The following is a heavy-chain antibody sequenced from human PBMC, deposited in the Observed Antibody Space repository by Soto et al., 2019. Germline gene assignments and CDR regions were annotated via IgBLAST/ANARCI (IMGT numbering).Heavy chain of an antibody. J-gene: IGHJ4*02. D-gene: IGHD6-13*01. CDR1: GFTFSSYG. Sequence: GGSLRLSCAASGFTFSSYGMHWVRQAPGKGLEWVAVISYDGSNKYYADSVKGRFTISRDNSKNTLYLQMNSLRAEDTAVYYCAKEQPGYSSSWYSGGDYWGQGTLVTVSS. CDR3: AKEQPGYSSSWYSGGDY. CDR2: ISYDGSNK. V-gene: IGHV3-30*18.